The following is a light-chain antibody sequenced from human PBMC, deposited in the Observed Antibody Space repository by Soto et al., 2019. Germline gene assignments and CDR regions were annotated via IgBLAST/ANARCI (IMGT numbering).Light chain of an antibody. Sequence: QITQAAASLSASVADIVAITCQWIQDIKNYLNWYQQKSGKAPKLLIYDASDLETGVPSRFSGSGSGTEFTLTISSLQPEDFATYFCKPLNTFHPFFTFGHGSKVDI. CDR2: DAS. V-gene: IGKV1-33*01. J-gene: IGKJ3*01. CDR1: QDIKNY. CDR3: KPLNTFHPFFT.